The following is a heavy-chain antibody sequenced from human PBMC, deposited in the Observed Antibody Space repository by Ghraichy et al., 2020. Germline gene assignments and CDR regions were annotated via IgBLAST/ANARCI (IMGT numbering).Heavy chain of an antibody. D-gene: IGHD3-22*01. V-gene: IGHV4-28*03. CDR3: ARAHYDSSGYYYGGPPPWFDP. CDR2: IYYSGST. Sequence: SETLSLTCAVSGYSISSSNWWGWIRQPPGKGLEWIGYIYYSGSTYYNPSLKSRVTMSVDTSKNQFSLKLSSVTAVDTAVYYCARAHYDSSGYYYGGPPPWFDPWGQGTLVTVSS. CDR1: GYSISSSNW. J-gene: IGHJ5*02.